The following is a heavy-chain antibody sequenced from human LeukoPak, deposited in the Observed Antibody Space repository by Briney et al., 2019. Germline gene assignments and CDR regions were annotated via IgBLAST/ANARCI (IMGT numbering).Heavy chain of an antibody. D-gene: IGHD3-22*01. CDR1: GGSINTFY. CDR3: ARHDSTGYYH. J-gene: IGHJ4*02. Sequence: PSETLSLTCTVSGGSINTFYWSWFRQSPGKGLEWIGFISYSVSTNYDPSLKSRVTILLDTPKNQVSLKLSSVTAADTAVYYCARHDSTGYYHWGQGTLVTVSS. V-gene: IGHV4-59*01. CDR2: ISYSVST.